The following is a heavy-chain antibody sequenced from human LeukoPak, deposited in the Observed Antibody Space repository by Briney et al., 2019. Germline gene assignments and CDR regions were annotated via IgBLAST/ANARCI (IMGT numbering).Heavy chain of an antibody. CDR3: ARVVPDHIEMATESY. Sequence: GGSLRLSCAASGFTFSTYTMNWVRQAPGKRLEWVSCITSGSDAKYYADSVKGRFTISRDNAKNSLYLQMDSLRAEDTAVYYCARVVPDHIEMATESYWGQGTLVTVSS. V-gene: IGHV3-48*01. D-gene: IGHD5-24*01. J-gene: IGHJ4*02. CDR1: GFTFSTYT. CDR2: ITSGSDAK.